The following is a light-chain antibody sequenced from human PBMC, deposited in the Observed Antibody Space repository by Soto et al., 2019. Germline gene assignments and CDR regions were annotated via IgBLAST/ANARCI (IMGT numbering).Light chain of an antibody. J-gene: IGKJ2*01. CDR2: GTS. CDR1: QSVSSSY. CDR3: QQYGSSLYT. Sequence: EIVLTQSPGTLSLSPGERATLSCRASQSVSSSYLAWYQQKPGQAPRLLIYGTSTRATGIPDRFSGSGSGTDCILTSSRLEPEDFAVYYCQQYGSSLYTFGQGTKLEIK. V-gene: IGKV3-20*01.